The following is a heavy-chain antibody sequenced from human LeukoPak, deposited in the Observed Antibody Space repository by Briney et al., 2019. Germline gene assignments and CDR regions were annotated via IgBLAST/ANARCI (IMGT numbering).Heavy chain of an antibody. D-gene: IGHD3-10*01. Sequence: GGSLRLSCTVSGFTFSKYWMRWVRQAPAKELEGVASIDKDGSEKRYVESVKGRFTISRDNARNSVYLQMTSLGAEDTAVYYCATYTQYFGAPGTDYWGQGTLVTVSS. J-gene: IGHJ4*02. V-gene: IGHV3-7*01. CDR3: ATYTQYFGAPGTDY. CDR1: GFTFSKYW. CDR2: IDKDGSEK.